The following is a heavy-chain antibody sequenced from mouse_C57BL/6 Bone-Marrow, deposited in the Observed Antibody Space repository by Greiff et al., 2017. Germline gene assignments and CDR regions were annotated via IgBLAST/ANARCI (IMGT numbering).Heavy chain of an antibody. J-gene: IGHJ3*01. CDR2: IDPETGGT. Sequence: VQLQQSGAELVRPGASVTLSCKASGYTFTDYEMHWVKQTPVHGLEWIGAIDPETGGTAYNQKFKGKAILTADKSSSTAYMELRSLTSEDSAVYYCTRPYYGSSSFAYWGQGTLVTVSA. CDR3: TRPYYGSSSFAY. D-gene: IGHD1-1*01. CDR1: GYTFTDYE. V-gene: IGHV1-15*01.